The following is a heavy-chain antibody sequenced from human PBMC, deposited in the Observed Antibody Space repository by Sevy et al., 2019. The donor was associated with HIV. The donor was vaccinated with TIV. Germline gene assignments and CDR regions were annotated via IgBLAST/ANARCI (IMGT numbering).Heavy chain of an antibody. J-gene: IGHJ2*01. CDR2: ITWNSDTI. V-gene: IGHV3-9*01. Sequence: GGSPRLSCAASGFIFDDYAMHWVRQAPGKGLEWVSGITWNSDTIGYADSVKGRFTISRDNAKNSLYLQMNSLRLEDSALYYCAKDIVVVPATSSGYFDLWGRGTLVTVSS. D-gene: IGHD2-2*01. CDR3: AKDIVVVPATSSGYFDL. CDR1: GFIFDDYA.